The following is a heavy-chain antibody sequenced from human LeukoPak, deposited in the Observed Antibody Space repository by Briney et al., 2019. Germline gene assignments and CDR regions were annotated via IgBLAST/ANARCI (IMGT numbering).Heavy chain of an antibody. CDR2: ISGSGGGP. Sequence: GGSLKLSCAASGLTFSSYAMTWVRQAPGKGLEWVSTISGSGGGPSYADSVKGRFTISRDNSKNTLYLQMNSLRADDTAVYYCAKESGYDVDFDYWGQGTLVTVSS. CDR1: GLTFSSYA. J-gene: IGHJ4*02. D-gene: IGHD5-12*01. CDR3: AKESGYDVDFDY. V-gene: IGHV3-23*01.